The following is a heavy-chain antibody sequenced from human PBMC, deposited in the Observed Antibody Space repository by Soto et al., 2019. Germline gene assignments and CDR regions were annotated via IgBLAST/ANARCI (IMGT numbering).Heavy chain of an antibody. J-gene: IGHJ3*02. V-gene: IGHV3-23*01. Sequence: GGSLRLSCAASGFTFSNYAMNWVRQAPGKGLEWVSIISGSGGSIYYADSVKGRFTISRDNSKNTLYLQMNSLRAEDTAVYYCARRIVVVADAFDIWGQGTMVTVSS. CDR2: ISGSGGSI. CDR1: GFTFSNYA. CDR3: ARRIVVVADAFDI. D-gene: IGHD3-22*01.